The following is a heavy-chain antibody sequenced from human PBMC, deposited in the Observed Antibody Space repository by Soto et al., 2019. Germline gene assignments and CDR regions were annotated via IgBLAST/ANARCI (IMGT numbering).Heavy chain of an antibody. J-gene: IGHJ6*02. D-gene: IGHD6-19*01. CDR3: ARGAVAGTYYYYGMGV. V-gene: IGHV1-2*04. CDR1: GYTFTGYY. CDR2: INPNSGGT. Sequence: ASVKVSCKASGYTFTGYYMHWVRQAPGQGLEWMGWINPNSGGTNYAQKFQGWVTMTRDTSISTAYMELSRLTSDDTAVYYCARGAVAGTYYYYGMGVWGQGTTVTV.